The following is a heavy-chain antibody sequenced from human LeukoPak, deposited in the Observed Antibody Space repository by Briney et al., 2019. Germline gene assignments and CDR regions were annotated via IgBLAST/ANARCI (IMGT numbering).Heavy chain of an antibody. CDR3: ARHSRFLGPGKLFDY. Sequence: SETLSLTCTVFGGSISSNNYYWGWIRQPPGKGLEWIGSIFYSGITCYNPSLKSRITISVDTSKNQFSLKLSSVTAADTAVYYCARHSRFLGPGKLFDYWGQGTLVTVSS. D-gene: IGHD3-3*01. V-gene: IGHV4-39*01. J-gene: IGHJ4*02. CDR1: GGSISSNNYY. CDR2: IFYSGIT.